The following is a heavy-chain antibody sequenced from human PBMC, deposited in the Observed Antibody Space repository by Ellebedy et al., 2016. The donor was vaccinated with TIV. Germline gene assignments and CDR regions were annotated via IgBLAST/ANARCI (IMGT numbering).Heavy chain of an antibody. D-gene: IGHD5-12*01. Sequence: ASVKVSCKASGGTFSSYAISWVRQAPGQGLEWMGGIIPIFGTANYAQKFQGRVTITADESTSTAYMELSSLRSEDTAVYYCARALGGYSGYDWGPFDYWGQGTLVTVSS. CDR2: IIPIFGTA. CDR3: ARALGGYSGYDWGPFDY. J-gene: IGHJ4*02. V-gene: IGHV1-69*13. CDR1: GGTFSSYA.